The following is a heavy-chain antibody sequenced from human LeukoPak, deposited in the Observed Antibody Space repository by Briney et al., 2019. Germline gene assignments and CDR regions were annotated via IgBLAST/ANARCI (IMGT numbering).Heavy chain of an antibody. J-gene: IGHJ4*02. CDR1: GYTFTSYA. CDR3: VKDRDYDFWSGYGY. CDR2: ISSNGGST. V-gene: IGHV3-64D*06. D-gene: IGHD3-3*01. Sequence: SCTASGYTFTSYAMHWVRQAPGKGLEYVSAISSNGGSTYYADSVKGRFTISRDNSKNTLYLQMSSLRAEDTAVYYCVKDRDYDFWSGYGYWGQGTLVTVSS.